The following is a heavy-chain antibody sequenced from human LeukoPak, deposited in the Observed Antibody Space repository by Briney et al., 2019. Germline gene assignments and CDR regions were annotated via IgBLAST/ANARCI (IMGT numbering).Heavy chain of an antibody. CDR2: ISYDGTNK. CDR3: ARDSSLTISS. Sequence: GGSLRLSCAASGFTFSSYAMYWVRQAPGKGLEWVALISYDGTNKYYADSVKGRFTISRDNSKNTLYLQMNSLRAEDTAVYYCARDSSLTISSWGQGTPVTVSS. D-gene: IGHD3-3*01. J-gene: IGHJ5*02. CDR1: GFTFSSYA. V-gene: IGHV3-30-3*01.